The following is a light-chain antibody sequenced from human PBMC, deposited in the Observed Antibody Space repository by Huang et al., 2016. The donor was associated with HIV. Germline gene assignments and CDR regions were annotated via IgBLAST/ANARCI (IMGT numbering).Light chain of an antibody. J-gene: IGKJ2*01. V-gene: IGKV3-15*01. Sequence: EIVMTQSPATLSVSPRERAALSCRASQSVSSDLAWYQLKPGQAPRLLIYGASTRATEIPARFSGSGSGTEFTLTISSLQSEDFAVYYCQQYNNWPPSYTFGQGTKLEIK. CDR3: QQYNNWPPSYT. CDR2: GAS. CDR1: QSVSSD.